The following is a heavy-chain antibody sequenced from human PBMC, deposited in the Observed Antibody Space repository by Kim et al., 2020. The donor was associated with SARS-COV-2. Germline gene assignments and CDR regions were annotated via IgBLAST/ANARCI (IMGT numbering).Heavy chain of an antibody. Sequence: ASVKVSCKASGYTFTNHAINWVRQAPGRGLEWMGWINTDTGSPTYAPYFTGRFVFSLDTSVSTEYLQIRSLEAEDTALYYCVRVVWGGYRYIDSWGQGT. J-gene: IGHJ4*02. D-gene: IGHD3-16*02. CDR2: INTDTGSP. CDR1: GYTFTNHA. CDR3: VRVVWGGYRYIDS. V-gene: IGHV7-4-1*02.